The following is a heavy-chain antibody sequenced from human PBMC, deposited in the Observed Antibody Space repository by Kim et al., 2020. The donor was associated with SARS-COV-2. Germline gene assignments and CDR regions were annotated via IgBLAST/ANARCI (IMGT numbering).Heavy chain of an antibody. CDR2: I. Sequence: IGYADSVRSRFTISIDNAKNTLYLQMNNLRAEDLAVYYCARGSGYFGFDYWGQGALVTVSS. D-gene: IGHD3-22*01. CDR3: ARGSGYFGFDY. V-gene: IGHV3-74*01. J-gene: IGHJ4*02.